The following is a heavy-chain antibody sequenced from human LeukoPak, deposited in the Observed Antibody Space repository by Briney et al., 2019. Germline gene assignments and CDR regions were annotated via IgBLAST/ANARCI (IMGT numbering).Heavy chain of an antibody. CDR3: ARDIRLTYSGYDQGLDY. CDR2: VYTSGST. V-gene: IGHV4-61*02. Sequence: SETLSLTCTVSGGSISSDDYYWSWIRQPAGKGLEWIGRVYTSGSTNYNPSLRSRVTISVDKSKNQFSLKLSSVTAADTAVYYCARDIRLTYSGYDQGLDYWGQGTLVTVSS. CDR1: GGSISSDDYY. J-gene: IGHJ4*02. D-gene: IGHD5-12*01.